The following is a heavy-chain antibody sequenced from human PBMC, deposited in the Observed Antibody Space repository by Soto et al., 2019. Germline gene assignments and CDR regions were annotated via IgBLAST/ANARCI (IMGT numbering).Heavy chain of an antibody. CDR2: IIPILGIA. J-gene: IGHJ4*02. Sequence: QVQLVQSGAEVKKPGSSVKVSCKASGGTFSSYTISWVRQAPGQGLEWMGRIIPILGIANYAQKFQGRVTXTXXRSTSTGYMELSSLRAEDTAVYYWAGTTYGSRWDYWGQGTLVTVSS. V-gene: IGHV1-69*02. CDR3: AGTTYGSRWDY. D-gene: IGHD6-13*01. CDR1: GGTFSSYT.